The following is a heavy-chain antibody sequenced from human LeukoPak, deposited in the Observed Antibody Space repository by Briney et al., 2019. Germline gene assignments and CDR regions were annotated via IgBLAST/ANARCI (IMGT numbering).Heavy chain of an antibody. V-gene: IGHV4-4*09. CDR1: GGSISSYY. CDR3: ARGYDFWSGPFPSFDY. CDR2: IYTSGST. Sequence: SGTLSLTCTVSGGSISSYYLSWIRQPPGKGLEWIGYIYTSGSTNYNPSLKSRVTISVDTSKNQFSLKLSSVTAADTAVYYCARGYDFWSGPFPSFDYWGQGTLVTVSS. J-gene: IGHJ4*02. D-gene: IGHD3-3*01.